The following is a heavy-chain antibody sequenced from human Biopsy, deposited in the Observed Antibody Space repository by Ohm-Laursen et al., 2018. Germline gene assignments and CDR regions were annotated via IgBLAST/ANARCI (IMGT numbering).Heavy chain of an antibody. D-gene: IGHD6-19*01. CDR2: IYDRGSTA. V-gene: IGHV4-61*01. CDR3: ARGMRSSGWPYFDS. Sequence: SQTLSLTCTVSGGSVSSGSFYWTWIRQPPGQGLEYIGYIYDRGSTANYNPSLESRVTMSVDMPKNQFSLKLSSVTAADTAICYCARGMRSSGWPYFDSWGQGTLVTVSS. CDR1: GGSVSSGSFY. J-gene: IGHJ4*02.